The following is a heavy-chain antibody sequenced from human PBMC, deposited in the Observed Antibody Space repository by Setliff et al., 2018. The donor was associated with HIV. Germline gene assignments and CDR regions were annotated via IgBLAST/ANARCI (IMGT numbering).Heavy chain of an antibody. Sequence: ASETLSLTCTVSGGSISSSGSYWGWIRQPPGKGLEWIRTIYYSGSTYYNSSLKSRVTISVDTSKSQISLKLSSGIAADTAVYYCARHVMGAGYYFDYRGQGTLVTVSS. D-gene: IGHD6-19*01. J-gene: IGHJ4*02. V-gene: IGHV4-39*01. CDR2: IYYSGST. CDR3: ARHVMGAGYYFDY. CDR1: GGSISSSGSY.